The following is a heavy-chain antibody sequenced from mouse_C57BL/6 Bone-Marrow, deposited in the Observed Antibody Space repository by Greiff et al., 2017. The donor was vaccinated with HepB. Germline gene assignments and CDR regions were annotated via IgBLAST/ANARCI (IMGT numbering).Heavy chain of an antibody. Sequence: VQLQQSGAELVRPGASVKLSCTASGFNIKDDYMHWVKQRPEQGLEWIGWIDPENGDTEYASKFQGKATITADTSSNTAYLQLSSLTSEDTAVYYCTSLYDYGYYYAMDYWGQGTSVTVSS. CDR3: TSLYDYGYYYAMDY. CDR1: GFNIKDDY. CDR2: IDPENGDT. J-gene: IGHJ4*01. V-gene: IGHV14-4*01. D-gene: IGHD2-4*01.